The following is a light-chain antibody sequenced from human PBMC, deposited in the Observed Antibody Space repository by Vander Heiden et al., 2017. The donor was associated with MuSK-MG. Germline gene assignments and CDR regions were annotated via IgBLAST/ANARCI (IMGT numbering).Light chain of an antibody. V-gene: IGKV3-20*01. CDR3: QQDGSSPYT. Sequence: EIVLTQSPGTLSLSPGERATLSCRASQSVRSSSLAWYQQKPGQAPRLLIYGASSRATGIPDRFSGSGSGTDFTLTIGRLEPEDFAVYYCQQDGSSPYTFGQGTKVEIK. J-gene: IGKJ2*01. CDR1: QSVRSSS. CDR2: GAS.